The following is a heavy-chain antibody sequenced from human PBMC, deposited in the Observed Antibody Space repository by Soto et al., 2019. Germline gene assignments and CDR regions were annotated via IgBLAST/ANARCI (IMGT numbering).Heavy chain of an antibody. Sequence: LSLPCPVLVYPVTGVGYFWSWIRQPPGKGLEGIGDTFYSGSTHYNPSRKSRVTMSVDTSKNQFSLKLSSVTAADTAVFYCARKTSMIVGPAKTDWIGPWGQGPRVPAPQ. D-gene: IGHD3-22*01. V-gene: IGHV4-31*03. CDR3: ARKTSMIVGPAKTDWIGP. CDR1: VYPVTGVGYF. J-gene: IGHJ5*02. CDR2: TFYSGST.